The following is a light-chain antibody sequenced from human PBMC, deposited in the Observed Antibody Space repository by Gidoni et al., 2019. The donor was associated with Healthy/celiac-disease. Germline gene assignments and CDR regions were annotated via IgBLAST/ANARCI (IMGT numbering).Light chain of an antibody. CDR2: EVS. J-gene: IGLJ3*02. V-gene: IGLV2-14*01. CDR3: SSYTSSSTLGV. CDR1: SRDVGGYNY. Sequence: QSALTQPASVSGSPGQSLTISCTGTSRDVGGYNYVSWYQQPPGKAPKPMIYEVSNRPSGVSNRCSGSKSGNTASLTISGLQAEDEADYYCSSYTSSSTLGVFGGGTKLTVL.